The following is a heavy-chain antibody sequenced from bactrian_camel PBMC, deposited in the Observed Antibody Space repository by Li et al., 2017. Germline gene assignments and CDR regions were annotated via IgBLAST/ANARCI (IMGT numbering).Heavy chain of an antibody. D-gene: IGHD3*01. Sequence: QVQLVESGGGLVQPGGSLRVSCAASADIDSRDCMGWFRQVPGKEREAVATINNEGAITMADSLEGRFAISKDITELTLFLHMNSLKPEDTAMYYCAADSYRGSACSGSRSFTYWGQGTQVTVS. CDR3: AADSYRGSACSGSRSFTY. V-gene: IGHV3S53*01. CDR1: ADIDSRDC. CDR2: INNEGAI. J-gene: IGHJ4*01.